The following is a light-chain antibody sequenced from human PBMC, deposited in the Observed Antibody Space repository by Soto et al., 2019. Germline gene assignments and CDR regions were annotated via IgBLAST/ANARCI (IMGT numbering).Light chain of an antibody. CDR2: AAA. CDR1: QSISSY. CDR3: QQSYSTPRS. J-gene: IGKJ3*01. V-gene: IGKV1-39*01. Sequence: DIQMTQSPSSLSASVGDRVTITCRASQSISSYLNWYQQKPGKAPKLLIYAAASRKSGVPSRCSGSGSGTDFTLSSSRRQPDDFATYYCQQSYSTPRSFGPGTKVDIK.